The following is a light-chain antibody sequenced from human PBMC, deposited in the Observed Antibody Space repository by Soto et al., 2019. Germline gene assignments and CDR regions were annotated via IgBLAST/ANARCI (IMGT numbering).Light chain of an antibody. V-gene: IGKV1-39*01. CDR2: AAS. CDR3: LQSYSYPLT. CDR1: HTIIRY. J-gene: IGKJ4*01. Sequence: DIQMTQSPSSLSASVGDRVTITCRASHTIIRYLSLYQQKPGRAPKLLIYAASNLNSGVLSKFSGSGSGTDFSLTISNLQTEDFATYYCLQSYSYPLTFRGGTRVEIK.